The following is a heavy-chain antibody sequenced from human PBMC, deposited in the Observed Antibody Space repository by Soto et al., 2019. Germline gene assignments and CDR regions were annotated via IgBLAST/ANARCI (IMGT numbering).Heavy chain of an antibody. D-gene: IGHD6-19*01. V-gene: IGHV1-18*01. CDR1: GYKFTSYG. Sequence: QVQLVQSGADVKKPGASVKVSCKASGYKFTSYGISWVRQAPGQGLEWMGWISPHNDRTKYARRFQDRVTMTTETPTSTVYMELGSLRSDDTAVYYCARDLYYSSGRYFDHDAFDIWGQGTVVTVSS. CDR2: ISPHNDRT. CDR3: ARDLYYSSGRYFDHDAFDI. J-gene: IGHJ3*02.